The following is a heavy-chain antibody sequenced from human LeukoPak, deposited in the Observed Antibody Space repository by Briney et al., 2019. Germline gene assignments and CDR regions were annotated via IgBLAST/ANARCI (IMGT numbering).Heavy chain of an antibody. J-gene: IGHJ4*02. CDR2: IIPILGIA. D-gene: IGHD6-6*01. CDR3: ARTFAARGSGFDY. Sequence: ASVKVSCKASGGTFSSYAISWVRQAPGQGLEWMGRIIPILGIANYAQKFQGRVTITADKSTSTAYMELSSLRSEDTAVYYCARTFAARGSGFDYWGQGTLVTVSS. CDR1: GGTFSSYA. V-gene: IGHV1-69*04.